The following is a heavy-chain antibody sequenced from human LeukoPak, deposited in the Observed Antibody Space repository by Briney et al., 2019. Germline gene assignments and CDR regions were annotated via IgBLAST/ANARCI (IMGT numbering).Heavy chain of an antibody. V-gene: IGHV3-73*01. Sequence: GGSLRLSCAASGFTFSGSAMHWVRQASGKGLEWVGRIRSKANSYATGYAASVKGRFTISRDDSTNTAYLQMNSLKTEDTAVYYCTVTVTTDCGYYYYMDVWGKGTTVTVSS. CDR1: GFTFSGSA. CDR2: IRSKANSYAT. D-gene: IGHD4-11*01. J-gene: IGHJ6*03. CDR3: TVTVTTDCGYYYYMDV.